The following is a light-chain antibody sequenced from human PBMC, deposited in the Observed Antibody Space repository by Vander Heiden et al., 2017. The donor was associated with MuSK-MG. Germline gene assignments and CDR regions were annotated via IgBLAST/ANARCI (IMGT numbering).Light chain of an antibody. V-gene: IGKV1-33*01. J-gene: IGKJ3*01. CDR2: DAS. CDR1: QDISNY. CDR3: QQDDNPLFT. Sequence: DIQMTQSPSSLSASVGDRVTITCQASQDISNYLNWYQQKPGKAPKLLIYDASNLETGVPSRFSGSGSGTDFTFPISSLQPEDIATYYCQQDDNPLFTFGHGTKVDIK.